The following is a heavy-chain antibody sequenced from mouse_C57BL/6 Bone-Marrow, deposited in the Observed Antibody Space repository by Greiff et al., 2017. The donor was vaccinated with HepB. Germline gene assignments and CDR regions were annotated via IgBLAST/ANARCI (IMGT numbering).Heavy chain of an antibody. CDR1: GYAFSSYW. CDR3: ARGYYDYDAYAMDY. CDR2: IYPGDGDT. D-gene: IGHD2-4*01. Sequence: QVQLQQSGAELVKPGASVKISCKASGYAFSSYWMNWVKQRPGKGLEWIGQIYPGDGDTNYNGKFKGKATLTADKSSSTAYMQLSSLTSEDSAVYFCARGYYDYDAYAMDYWGQGTSVTVSS. V-gene: IGHV1-80*01. J-gene: IGHJ4*01.